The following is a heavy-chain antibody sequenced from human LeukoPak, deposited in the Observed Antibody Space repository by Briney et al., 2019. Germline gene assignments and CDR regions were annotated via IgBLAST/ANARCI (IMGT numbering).Heavy chain of an antibody. CDR1: GFTFRSYW. J-gene: IGHJ4*02. Sequence: PGGSLRLSCAASGFTFRSYWMSWVRLAPGKGLEWVANIKQDGSEKYYVDSVKGRFTISRDNAKNSLYLQMNSLRAEDTAVCYCARGWGDTYSSTWHYFDYWGQGTLVTVSS. D-gene: IGHD6-13*01. CDR3: ARGWGDTYSSTWHYFDY. CDR2: IKQDGSEK. V-gene: IGHV3-7*01.